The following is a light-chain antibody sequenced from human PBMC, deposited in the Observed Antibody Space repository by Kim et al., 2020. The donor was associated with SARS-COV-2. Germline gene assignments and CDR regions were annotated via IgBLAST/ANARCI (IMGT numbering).Light chain of an antibody. V-gene: IGKV3-20*01. J-gene: IGKJ1*01. CDR1: QSISSSY. CDR2: AAA. Sequence: PGERDTLSCRTSQSISSSYLCWYQQKPGQPPRLLIYAAASRATGIPDRFSGSGSGTDFTLTITRLEPEDFAVYYCQQYGSSLPWTFGQGTKVDIK. CDR3: QQYGSSLPWT.